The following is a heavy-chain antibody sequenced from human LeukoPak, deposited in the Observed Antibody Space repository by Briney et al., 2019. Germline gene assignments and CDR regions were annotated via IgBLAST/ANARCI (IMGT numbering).Heavy chain of an antibody. D-gene: IGHD6-13*01. Sequence: GGSLRLSCAASGFIFSSYWMSWVRQAPGKGLEWVANIKQDGSEKYYVDSVKGRFTISRDNAKNSLYLQMNSLRAEDTAVYYCAREVKGYSSSWGNFQHWGQGTLVTVSS. CDR2: IKQDGSEK. V-gene: IGHV3-7*01. J-gene: IGHJ1*01. CDR3: AREVKGYSSSWGNFQH. CDR1: GFIFSSYW.